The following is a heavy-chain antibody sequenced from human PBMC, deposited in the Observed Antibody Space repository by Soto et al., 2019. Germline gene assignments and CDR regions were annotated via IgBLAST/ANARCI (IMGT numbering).Heavy chain of an antibody. Sequence: ASVKVSCKASGYTFTGYYMHWVRQAPGQGLEWMGWINPNSGGTNYAQKFQGRVTMTRDTSIRTAYMELSRLRSDDTAVYYCARDYYDSSGSPDYWGQGTLVTVSS. CDR1: GYTFTGYY. CDR3: ARDYYDSSGSPDY. CDR2: INPNSGGT. D-gene: IGHD3-22*01. J-gene: IGHJ4*02. V-gene: IGHV1-2*02.